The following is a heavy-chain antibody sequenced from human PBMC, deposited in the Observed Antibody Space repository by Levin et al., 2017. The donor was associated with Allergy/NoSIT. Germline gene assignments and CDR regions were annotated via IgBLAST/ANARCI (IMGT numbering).Heavy chain of an antibody. CDR1: GFTFGDYA. CDR2: IRSKAYGGTT. Sequence: GGSLRLSCTASGFTFGDYAMSWFRQAPGKGLEWVGFIRSKAYGGTTEYAASVKGRFTISRDDSKSIAYLQMNSLKTEDTAVYYCTRDQYYDFWSGYLGGMDVWGQGTTVTVSS. D-gene: IGHD3-3*01. CDR3: TRDQYYDFWSGYLGGMDV. V-gene: IGHV3-49*03. J-gene: IGHJ6*02.